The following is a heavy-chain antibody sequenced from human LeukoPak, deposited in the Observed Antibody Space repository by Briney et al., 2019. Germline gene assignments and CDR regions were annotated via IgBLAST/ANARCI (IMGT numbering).Heavy chain of an antibody. Sequence: EASARVSCKASGYTFTNYDINWVRQATGQGLEWMGWVNPNSGNTGYAQKFQGRVTMTRNTFINTAYMELSSLRSEDTAVYFCARDDYGDFDYWGQGTLVTVSS. D-gene: IGHD4-17*01. V-gene: IGHV1-8*01. CDR1: GYTFTNYD. J-gene: IGHJ4*02. CDR3: ARDDYGDFDY. CDR2: VNPNSGNT.